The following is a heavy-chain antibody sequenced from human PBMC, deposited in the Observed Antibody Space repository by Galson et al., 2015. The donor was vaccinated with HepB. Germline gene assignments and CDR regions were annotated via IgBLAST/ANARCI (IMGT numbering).Heavy chain of an antibody. V-gene: IGHV2-5*02. CDR3: AHSRRALTFRYFDY. CDR2: IYWDDDE. CDR1: GFSLISSGVA. Sequence: PALVKPTQTLTLTCTFSGFSLISSGVAVGWIRQPPGKALEWLALIYWDDDEFYSPSLRSRLTFTKDTSKNQVVLTLTNTDPDDTATYYCAHSRRALTFRYFDYWGQGTLVTVSS. D-gene: IGHD4/OR15-4a*01. J-gene: IGHJ4*02.